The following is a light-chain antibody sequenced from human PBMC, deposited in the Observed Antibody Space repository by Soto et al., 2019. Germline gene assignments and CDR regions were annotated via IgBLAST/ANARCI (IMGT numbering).Light chain of an antibody. Sequence: QSALTQPASVSGSPGQSITISCTGASSDLGDYNYVSWYQQHPGKAPKLMIYDVSSRPSGVSDRFSGSKSGNTASLTISGLQAEDEADYYCTSYTPTGTYVFATGTKLTVL. V-gene: IGLV2-14*03. CDR1: SSDLGDYNY. CDR2: DVS. CDR3: TSYTPTGTYV. J-gene: IGLJ1*01.